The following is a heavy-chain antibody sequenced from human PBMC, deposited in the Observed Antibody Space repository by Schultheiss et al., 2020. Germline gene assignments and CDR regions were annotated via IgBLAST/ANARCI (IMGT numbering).Heavy chain of an antibody. V-gene: IGHV3-66*01. CDR3: ARDGIVGQLADYYYYGMDV. Sequence: GESLKISCAASGFTVSSNYMSWVRQAPGKGLEWVSVIYSGGSTYYADSVKGRFTISRDNSKNTLYLQMNSLRAEDTAVYYCARDGIVGQLADYYYYGMDVWGQGTTVNVSS. D-gene: IGHD1-26*01. CDR2: IYSGGST. J-gene: IGHJ6*02. CDR1: GFTVSSNY.